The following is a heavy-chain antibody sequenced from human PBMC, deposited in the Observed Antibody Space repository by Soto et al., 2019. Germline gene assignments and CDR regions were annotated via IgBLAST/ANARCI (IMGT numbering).Heavy chain of an antibody. CDR1: GFTFSKYS. J-gene: IGHJ4*02. CDR2: ISGICGST. D-gene: IGHD1-20*01. V-gene: IGHV3-23*01. Sequence: EVQLLESGGGLVQPGGSLRISCAASGFTFSKYSMSWVRQAPGKGLECVSGISGICGSTYYADSVKGRFTISRDKSKNTLYLQMNSLRAEDTAVYSCAKSYGDTWKLYYFDYWGQGTLVTVSS. CDR3: AKSYGDTWKLYYFDY.